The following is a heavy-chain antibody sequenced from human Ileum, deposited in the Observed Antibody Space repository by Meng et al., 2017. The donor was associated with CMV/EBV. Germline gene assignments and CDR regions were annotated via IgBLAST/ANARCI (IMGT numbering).Heavy chain of an antibody. J-gene: IGHJ4*02. CDR3: ARSPGFWSFDY. CDR2: ISRSEDT. V-gene: IGHV4-4*01. Sequence: WAVSGDSISKHLWWKWVRQSPGKGLEWIGEISRSEDTKFDPYRQSRVTISLDKTNNHFSLRLTSVTAADTGVYFCARSPGFWSFDYWGRGTLVTVSS. D-gene: IGHD2-8*02. CDR1: GDSISKHLW.